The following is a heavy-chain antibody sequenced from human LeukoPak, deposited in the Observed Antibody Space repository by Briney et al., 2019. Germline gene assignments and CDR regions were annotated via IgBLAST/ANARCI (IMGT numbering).Heavy chain of an antibody. J-gene: IGHJ4*02. CDR3: ARERLGYYDRSGLDY. D-gene: IGHD3-22*01. Sequence: SETLSLTCTVSGGSISRYYWNWIRQPPGKGLEWIGYIYYSGSTKYNPSLKSRVTTSADTSKTQFSLKLSSVPAADTAVYYCARERLGYYDRSGLDYWGQGTLVTVSS. CDR2: IYYSGST. V-gene: IGHV4-59*13. CDR1: GGSISRYY.